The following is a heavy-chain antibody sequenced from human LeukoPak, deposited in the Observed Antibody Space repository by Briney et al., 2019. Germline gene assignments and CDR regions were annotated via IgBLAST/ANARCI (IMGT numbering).Heavy chain of an antibody. CDR1: GYTFTGYY. J-gene: IGHJ6*03. CDR3: ARGAQTTVTTGYYYYYMDV. Sequence: ASVKVSCKASGYTFTGYYMHWVRQAPGQGLEWMGWINPSSGGTNYAQKFQGRVTMTRDTSISTAYMELSRLRSDDTAVYYCARGAQTTVTTGYYYYYMDVWGKGTTVTVSS. D-gene: IGHD4-11*01. V-gene: IGHV1-2*02. CDR2: INPSSGGT.